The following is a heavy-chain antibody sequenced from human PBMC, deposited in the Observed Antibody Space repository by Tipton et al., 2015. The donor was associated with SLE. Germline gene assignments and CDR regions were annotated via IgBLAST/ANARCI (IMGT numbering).Heavy chain of an antibody. V-gene: IGHV4-39*01. CDR1: GGSIISSSHY. Sequence: TLSLTCTVSGGSIISSSHYWGWIRQPPGKGLEYIGSIYYSGSPYYNPSLKSRVTISLDTSKNQFSLKLISVTAADTAVYYCARRGVGATYWYFDLWGRGTLVTVSS. D-gene: IGHD1-26*01. CDR2: IYYSGSP. CDR3: ARRGVGATYWYFDL. J-gene: IGHJ2*01.